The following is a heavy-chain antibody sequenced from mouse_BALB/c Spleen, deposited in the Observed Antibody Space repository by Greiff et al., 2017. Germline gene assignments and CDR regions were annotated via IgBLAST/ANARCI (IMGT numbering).Heavy chain of an antibody. Sequence: QVQLQQPGAELVMPGASVKMSCKASGYTFTDYWMDWVKQRPGQGLEWIGAIDTSDSYTSYNQKFKGKATLTVDESSSTAYMQLSSLTSEDSAVYYCARSLYDGYYVDYWGQGTSVTVSS. CDR2: IDTSDSYT. CDR1: GYTFTDYW. V-gene: IGHV1-69*01. J-gene: IGHJ4*01. CDR3: ARSLYDGYYVDY. D-gene: IGHD2-3*01.